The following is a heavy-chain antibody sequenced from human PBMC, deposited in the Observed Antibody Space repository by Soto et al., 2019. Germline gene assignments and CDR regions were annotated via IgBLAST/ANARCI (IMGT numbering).Heavy chain of an antibody. J-gene: IGHJ4*02. CDR1: GFTFGFSW. V-gene: IGHV3-7*01. Sequence: EVQLVESGGGLVQRGGSLRLSCVASGFTFGFSWMSWVRQAPGKGLEWVADIKQDGSEKYYVDSEKGRFTISRDNAKNSLYLQMNSLRAEDTAVYYCARNRGATYHFDYWGQGTRVTVSS. CDR2: IKQDGSEK. D-gene: IGHD3-10*01. CDR3: ARNRGATYHFDY.